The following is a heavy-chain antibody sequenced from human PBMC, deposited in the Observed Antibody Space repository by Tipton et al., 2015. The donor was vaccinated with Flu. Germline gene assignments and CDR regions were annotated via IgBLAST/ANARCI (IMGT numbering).Heavy chain of an antibody. J-gene: IGHJ6*02. D-gene: IGHD2-21*01. V-gene: IGHV1-18*01. Sequence: QLVQSGAEVKKPGASVKVSCKASGYIFIKYGISWVRQAPGQGLEWMGWISVYNGNTNYAQNVQGRVTMTTDTSTSTAYMELRSLRSDDTAVFYCARDGDGMDVWGQGTTVTVAS. CDR3: ARDGDGMDV. CDR2: ISVYNGNT. CDR1: GYIFIKYG.